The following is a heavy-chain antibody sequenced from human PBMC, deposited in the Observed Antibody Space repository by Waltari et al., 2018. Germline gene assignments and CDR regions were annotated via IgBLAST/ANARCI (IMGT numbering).Heavy chain of an antibody. Sequence: EVQLVESGGGLVQPGGSLRLSCAASGFTFSSYWMSWVRQAPGKGLEWVANIKQDGSEKYVVDSVKGRFTISRDNAKNSLYLQMNSLRAEDTAVYYCARDRTSYDSSGYYPGYFDYWGQGTLVTVSS. CDR1: GFTFSSYW. CDR3: ARDRTSYDSSGYYPGYFDY. CDR2: IKQDGSEK. J-gene: IGHJ4*02. V-gene: IGHV3-7*01. D-gene: IGHD3-22*01.